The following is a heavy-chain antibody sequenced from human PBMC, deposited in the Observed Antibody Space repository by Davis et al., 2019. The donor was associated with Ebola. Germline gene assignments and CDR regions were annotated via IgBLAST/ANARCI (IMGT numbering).Heavy chain of an antibody. D-gene: IGHD6-6*01. J-gene: IGHJ6*02. Sequence: PGGSLRLSCAASGFTFSSYWMSWVRQAPGKGLEWVANIKQDGSEKYYVDSVKGRFTISRDNAKNSLYLQMNSLRAEDTAVYYCARLGYSSSSALYYYYYGMDVWGQGTTVTVSS. CDR2: IKQDGSEK. V-gene: IGHV3-7*01. CDR1: GFTFSSYW. CDR3: ARLGYSSSSALYYYYYGMDV.